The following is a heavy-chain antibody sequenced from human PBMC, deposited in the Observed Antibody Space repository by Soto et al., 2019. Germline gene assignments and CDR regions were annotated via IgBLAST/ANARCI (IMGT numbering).Heavy chain of an antibody. CDR2: ISAYNDYT. D-gene: IGHD3-16*01. CDR1: GYTFTDHG. J-gene: IGHJ4*02. Sequence: QIQLVQSGAEVKKPGASVKVSCKASGYTFTDHGISWVRQAPGQGFEWMGWISAYNDYTAYAQKFQGRVTMTTDKYTNTAYMELRSLTSDDTAVYYCAKDRPRLTQTFLDVYWGQGTLVTVSS. V-gene: IGHV1-18*01. CDR3: AKDRPRLTQTFLDVY.